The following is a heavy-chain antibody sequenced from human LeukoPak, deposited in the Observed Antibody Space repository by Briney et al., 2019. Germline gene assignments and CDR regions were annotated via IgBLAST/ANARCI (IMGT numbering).Heavy chain of an antibody. Sequence: GGSLRLSCSASGFTFSTQPMHWVRQAPGKGLEHVSGSSGNGRSTYYADSVKGRFTISRDNAKNSLYLQMNSLRAEDTAVYYCARDPPRAYYYDSSGYSADAFDIWGQGTMVTVSS. J-gene: IGHJ3*02. CDR1: GFTFSTQP. D-gene: IGHD3-22*01. V-gene: IGHV3-64*04. CDR3: ARDPPRAYYYDSSGYSADAFDI. CDR2: SSGNGRST.